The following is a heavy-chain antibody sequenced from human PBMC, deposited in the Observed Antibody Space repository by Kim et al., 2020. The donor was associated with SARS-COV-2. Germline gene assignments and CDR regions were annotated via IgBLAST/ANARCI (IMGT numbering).Heavy chain of an antibody. CDR2: ISGSGGST. V-gene: IGHV3-23*01. Sequence: GGSLRLSCAASGFTFSAYTMNWVRQAPGKGLEWVSGISGSGGSTYYADSVKGRFTISRDNSKNTLYVQMNSLRAEDTAVYYCAKGDGTYGLDWFDPWGQGTLVTVSS. CDR3: AKGDGTYGLDWFDP. CDR1: GFTFSAYT. J-gene: IGHJ5*02. D-gene: IGHD1-26*01.